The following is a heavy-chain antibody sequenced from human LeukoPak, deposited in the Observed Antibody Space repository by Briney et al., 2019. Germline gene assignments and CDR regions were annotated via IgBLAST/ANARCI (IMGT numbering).Heavy chain of an antibody. Sequence: QPGGSLRLSCAASGFTVSSNYMSWVRQAPGKGLEWVSVIYSGGSTYYADSVKGRFTISRHNSKNTLYLQMNSLRAEDTAVYYCAKDRKYYDFWSGYSSVDYWGQGTLVTVSS. CDR2: IYSGGST. J-gene: IGHJ4*02. D-gene: IGHD3-3*01. CDR3: AKDRKYYDFWSGYSSVDY. CDR1: GFTVSSNY. V-gene: IGHV3-53*01.